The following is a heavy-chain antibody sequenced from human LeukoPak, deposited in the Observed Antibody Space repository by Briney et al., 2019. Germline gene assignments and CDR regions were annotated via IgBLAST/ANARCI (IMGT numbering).Heavy chain of an antibody. CDR2: IDPSDSYT. J-gene: IGHJ4*02. V-gene: IGHV5-10-1*01. CDR1: GYTFTSYW. D-gene: IGHD5-18*01. CDR3: ARLDTAMVTSIDY. Sequence: HGESLTISCKASGYTFTSYWISWVRQMPGKGLEWMGRIDPSDSYTNYSPSFQGHVTISADKSISTAYLQWSSLKASDTAMYYCARLDTAMVTSIDYWGQGTLVTVSS.